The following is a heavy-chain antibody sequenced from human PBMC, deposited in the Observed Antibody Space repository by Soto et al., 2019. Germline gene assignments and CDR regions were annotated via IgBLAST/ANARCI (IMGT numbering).Heavy chain of an antibody. CDR3: AIDRWWYTH. Sequence: EVQLLESGGGLVQPGGSLRLSCTASGFTFSDHAMTWVRQAPGKGLEWLSGISGGGSGAYYADSVKGRFTVSRANSNNTLFLQMDSLRVEVTAVDYCAIDRWWYTHWGQGTLVTVSS. CDR2: ISGGGSGA. CDR1: GFTFSDHA. J-gene: IGHJ4*02. V-gene: IGHV3-23*01. D-gene: IGHD2-15*01.